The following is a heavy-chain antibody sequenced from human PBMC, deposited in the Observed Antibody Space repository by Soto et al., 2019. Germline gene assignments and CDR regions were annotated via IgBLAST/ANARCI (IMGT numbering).Heavy chain of an antibody. CDR3: ARDRVESSYPKYFQH. D-gene: IGHD2-2*01. CDR1: GFTVSSNY. J-gene: IGHJ1*01. CDR2: IYSGGST. V-gene: IGHV3-53*01. Sequence: VQLVESGGGLIQPGGSLRLSCAASGFTVSSNYMSWVRQAPGKGLEWVSVIYSGGSTYYADSVKGRLSISRDNSKNTLYHQMNSLRAEDTAVYYCARDRVESSYPKYFQHWGQGTLVTVSS.